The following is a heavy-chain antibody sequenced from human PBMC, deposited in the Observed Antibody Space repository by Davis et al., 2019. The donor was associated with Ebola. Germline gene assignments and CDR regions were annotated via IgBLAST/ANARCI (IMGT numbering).Heavy chain of an antibody. J-gene: IGHJ4*02. CDR1: GGSFSGYY. V-gene: IGHV4-34*01. CDR3: ARVKPTVNLRLDY. Sequence: SETLSLTCAVYGGSFSGYYWSWIRQPPGKGLEWIGEINHSGSTNYNPSLKSRVTISVDTSKNQFSLKLSSVTAADTAVYYCARVKPTVNLRLDYWGQGTLVTVSS. CDR2: INHSGST. D-gene: IGHD4-11*01.